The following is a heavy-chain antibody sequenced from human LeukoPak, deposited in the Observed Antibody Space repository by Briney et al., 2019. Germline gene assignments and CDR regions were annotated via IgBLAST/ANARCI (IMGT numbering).Heavy chain of an antibody. D-gene: IGHD3-16*01. CDR3: VREGGAHRFDP. J-gene: IGHJ5*02. V-gene: IGHV3-33*01. CDR1: GFTFSSYG. Sequence: PGRSLRLSCAASGFTFSSYGMHWVRQAPGKGLEWVAVIWYDGRNKYYADSVKGRFIISRDNSQNTLYLQMNSLRAEDTAVYHCVREGGAHRFDPWGQGTLSPSPQ. CDR2: IWYDGRNK.